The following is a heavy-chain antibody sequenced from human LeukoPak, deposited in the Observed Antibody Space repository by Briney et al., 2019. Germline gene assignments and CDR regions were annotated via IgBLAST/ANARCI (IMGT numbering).Heavy chain of an antibody. V-gene: IGHV1-69*04. D-gene: IGHD3-9*01. CDR3: GRGGGVDILTGFQY. Sequence: SVKVSCKASGGTFTNYAINWVRQAPGQGLEWMGRIIPILDVTNYAQKFQGRVTITADQSTSTAYMERSSLRSEDTAVYYCGRGGGVDILTGFQYWGQGTLVTVSS. CDR1: GGTFTNYA. CDR2: IIPILDVT. J-gene: IGHJ4*02.